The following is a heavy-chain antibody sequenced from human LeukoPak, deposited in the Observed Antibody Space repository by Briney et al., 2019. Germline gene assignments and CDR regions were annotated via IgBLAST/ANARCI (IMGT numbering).Heavy chain of an antibody. V-gene: IGHV3-21*04. D-gene: IGHD5-24*01. Sequence: GGSLRLSCAASGFTFSSYSMNWVRQAPGKGLEWVSSISSCSSYIYYADSVKGRFTISRDNAKHSLYLQRNSLRAEDTAVYYCANARVEMATRGLFDYWGQGTLVTVSS. J-gene: IGHJ4*02. CDR1: GFTFSSYS. CDR2: ISSCSSYI. CDR3: ANARVEMATRGLFDY.